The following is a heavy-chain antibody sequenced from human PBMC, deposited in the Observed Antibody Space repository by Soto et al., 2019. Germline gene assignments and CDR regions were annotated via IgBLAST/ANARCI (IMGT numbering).Heavy chain of an antibody. D-gene: IGHD3-16*01. Sequence: ASVKVSCKTSGYTFADFYIHWVRQAPGQGFEWMGWMNPNTGGAVYAQKFLGRVAMTRDTSISTAYMELSRLSSNDTAVYFCATSTYDYFWSAYFWGQGTPVTVSS. J-gene: IGHJ4*02. CDR1: GYTFADFY. CDR2: MNPNTGGA. V-gene: IGHV1-2*02. CDR3: ATSTYDYFWSAYF.